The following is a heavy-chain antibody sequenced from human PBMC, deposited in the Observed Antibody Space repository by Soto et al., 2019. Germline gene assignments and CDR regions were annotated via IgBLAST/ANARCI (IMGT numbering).Heavy chain of an antibody. Sequence: RILSFAASGFTFSSSEMYWVRQAPGKGLEWVSYIHPSGQPIFYADSVKGRFTISRDNAKNSLYLQMSSLRAEDSAVYYCARRASPWGKGKMVIVSS. V-gene: IGHV3-48*03. J-gene: IGHJ3*01. CDR1: GFTFSSSE. D-gene: IGHD1-26*01. CDR3: ARRASP. CDR2: IHPSGQPI.